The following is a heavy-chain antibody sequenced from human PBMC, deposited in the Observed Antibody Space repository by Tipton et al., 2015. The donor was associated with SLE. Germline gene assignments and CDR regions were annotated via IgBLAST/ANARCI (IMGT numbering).Heavy chain of an antibody. CDR2: ISSSSSYT. CDR1: GFTFSDYY. Sequence: GSLRLSCAASGFTFSDYYMSWIRQAPGKGLEWVSYISSSSSYTNYADSVKGRFTISRDNAKNSLYLQMNSLRAEDTAVYYCARDHSSGPWDIWGQGTMVTVSS. D-gene: IGHD6-19*01. J-gene: IGHJ3*02. V-gene: IGHV3-11*05. CDR3: ARDHSSGPWDI.